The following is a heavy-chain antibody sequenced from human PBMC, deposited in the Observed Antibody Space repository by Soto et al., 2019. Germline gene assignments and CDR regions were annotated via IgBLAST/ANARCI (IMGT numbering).Heavy chain of an antibody. CDR1: GGTFSTDS. J-gene: IGHJ6*02. Sequence: QVQLVQSGAEVKKPGSSVKVSCKASGGTFSTDSISWVRQAPGQGLEWMGGIIPMFGTANNAQKFQGRVTITADESTRTAYMELGSLRSEDTAVYFCSREIDGYYGMDVWGQGTTVTVAS. V-gene: IGHV1-69*12. CDR3: SREIDGYYGMDV. CDR2: IIPMFGTA.